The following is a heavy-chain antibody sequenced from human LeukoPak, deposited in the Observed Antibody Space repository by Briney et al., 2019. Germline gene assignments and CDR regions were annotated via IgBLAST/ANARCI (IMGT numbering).Heavy chain of an antibody. CDR2: IYFSGST. D-gene: IGHD2-2*01. CDR3: ARDSCSSTSCRKKFDN. J-gene: IGHJ4*02. CDR1: GDSISSANYS. Sequence: SETLSLTCTVSGDSISSANYSWGWVRQPPGKGLEWIGSIYFSGSTYYNPSLKSRVTISVETSKVQFSLKLSSVTAADTAVYYRARDSCSSTSCRKKFDNWGQGTLVTVSS. V-gene: IGHV4-39*07.